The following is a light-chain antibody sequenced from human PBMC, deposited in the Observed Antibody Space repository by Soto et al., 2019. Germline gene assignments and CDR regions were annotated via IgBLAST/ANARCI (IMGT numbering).Light chain of an antibody. CDR1: STDVGGYNY. J-gene: IGLJ1*01. CDR2: DVS. V-gene: IGLV2-11*01. Sequence: QSVLTQPRSVSGSPGQSVTISCTGTSTDVGGYNYVSWYQQHPGKVPKLMLYDVSKRPSGVPDRFSGSKSGNTASLTISGLQADDEADYYCCSYAGGDTLYVFGSGTKVTVL. CDR3: CSYAGGDTLYV.